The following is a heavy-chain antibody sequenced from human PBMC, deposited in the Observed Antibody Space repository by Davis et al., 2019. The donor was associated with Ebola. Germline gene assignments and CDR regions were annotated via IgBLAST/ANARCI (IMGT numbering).Heavy chain of an antibody. CDR3: ARVGYCSGGRCYSYYYYAMDV. CDR2: ISSIGTTR. V-gene: IGHV3-48*02. CDR1: GFTFSNYS. Sequence: GESLKISCAASGFTFSNYSMNWVRQVPGKGLEWVSYISSIGTTRYYADSVKGRFTISRDNAKTSLYLQMDSLRDEDTAVYYCARVGYCSGGRCYSYYYYAMDVWGQGTTVTVSS. D-gene: IGHD2-15*01. J-gene: IGHJ6*02.